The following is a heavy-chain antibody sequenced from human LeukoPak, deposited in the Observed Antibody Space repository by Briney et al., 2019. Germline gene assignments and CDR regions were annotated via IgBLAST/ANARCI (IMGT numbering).Heavy chain of an antibody. J-gene: IGHJ4*02. CDR3: ARDGVESPWFFDY. CDR2: INPNSGGT. CDR1: GYTFTGYY. D-gene: IGHD3-9*01. V-gene: IGHV1-2*02. Sequence: ASVKVSCKASGYTFTGYYMHWVRQAPGQGLEWMGWINPNSGGTNYAQKLQGRVTMTTDTSTSTAYMELRSLRSDDTAVYYCARDGVESPWFFDYWGQGTLVTVSS.